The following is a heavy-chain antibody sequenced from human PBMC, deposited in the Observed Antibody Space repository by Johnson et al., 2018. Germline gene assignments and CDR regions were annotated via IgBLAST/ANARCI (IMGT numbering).Heavy chain of an antibody. J-gene: IGHJ6*02. CDR2: INHSGST. CDR1: GGSFSGYY. D-gene: IGHD1-26*01. CDR3: ARKGDRYYYYGMDV. V-gene: IGHV4-34*01. Sequence: QVQLQQWGAGLLKPSETLSLTCAVYGGSFSGYYWSWIRQPPGKGLEWIGEINHSGSTNYNPSLKSRVTISVDTSKNQFSLKLSSVTAADPAVYYCARKGDRYYYYGMDVWGQGTTVTVSS.